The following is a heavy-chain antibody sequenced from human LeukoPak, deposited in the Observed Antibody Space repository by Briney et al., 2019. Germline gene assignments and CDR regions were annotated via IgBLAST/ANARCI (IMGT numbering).Heavy chain of an antibody. J-gene: IGHJ2*01. V-gene: IGHV3-21*01. CDR1: GFTFSSYS. D-gene: IGHD1-26*01. CDR2: ISSSSSYK. Sequence: GVSLRLSCAASGFTFSSYSMNWVRQAPGKALEGVSSISSSSSYKYYADSVKGRFTISRDNAKNSLYLQMNSLRAEDTAVYYCARDDIVGATPWYFDLWGRGTLVTVSS. CDR3: ARDDIVGATPWYFDL.